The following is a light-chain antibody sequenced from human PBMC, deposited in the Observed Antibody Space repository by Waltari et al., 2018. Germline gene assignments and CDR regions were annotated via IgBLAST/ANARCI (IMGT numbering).Light chain of an antibody. CDR3: SSYAGSNTLV. J-gene: IGLJ2*01. CDR1: NSDVGTYNY. CDR2: EVN. Sequence: QSALTQPPSASGSPGQSVTISCTGTNSDVGTYNYVSWFQQHPGRAPKLFIYEVNKRPSVVPDRFSGSKSDNRASLTVSGLQADDEAVYHCSSYAGSNTLVFGGGTKLTVL. V-gene: IGLV2-8*01.